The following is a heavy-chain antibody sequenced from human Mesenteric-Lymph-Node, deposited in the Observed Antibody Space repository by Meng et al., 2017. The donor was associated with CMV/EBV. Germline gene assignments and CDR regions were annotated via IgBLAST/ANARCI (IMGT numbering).Heavy chain of an antibody. V-gene: IGHV1-69*05. Sequence: SVKVSCKASGGTLNSYAISWVRQAPGQGLEWMGGIIPIFGTSSYAQKFQGRVTITTDESTSTAYMDLSSLRSEDTAVYFCARGDTNDRYCSCDYWGQGTLVTVSS. CDR1: GGTLNSYA. D-gene: IGHD2-15*01. CDR3: ARGDTNDRYCSCDY. J-gene: IGHJ4*02. CDR2: IIPIFGTS.